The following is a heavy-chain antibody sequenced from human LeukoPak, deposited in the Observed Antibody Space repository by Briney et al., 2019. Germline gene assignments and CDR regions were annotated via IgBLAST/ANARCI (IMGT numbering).Heavy chain of an antibody. Sequence: GGSLRLSCAASGFTFSNAWMGWVRQAPGKGLEWVGRIKSKTDGGTTDYAAPVKGRFTISRDDSKNTLYLQMNSLKTEDTAVYYCTTAYCSSTSCSHWGQGTLVTASS. CDR1: GFTFSNAW. J-gene: IGHJ4*02. V-gene: IGHV3-15*01. CDR2: IKSKTDGGTT. CDR3: TTAYCSSTSCSH. D-gene: IGHD2-2*01.